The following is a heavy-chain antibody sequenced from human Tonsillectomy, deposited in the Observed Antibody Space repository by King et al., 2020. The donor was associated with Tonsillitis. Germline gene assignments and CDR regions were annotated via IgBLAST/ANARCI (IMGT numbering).Heavy chain of an antibody. D-gene: IGHD6-19*01. CDR2: INHSGST. J-gene: IGHJ4*02. Sequence: VQLQQWGAGLLKPSETLSLTCAVYGGSFSGYYWSWIRQPPGKGLEWIGEINHSGSTNYNPSLKSRVTISVDTSKNQFSLKLSSVTAADTAVYYCARGRQWLVQTFDYWGQGTLVTVSS. CDR3: ARGRQWLVQTFDY. V-gene: IGHV4-34*01. CDR1: GGSFSGYY.